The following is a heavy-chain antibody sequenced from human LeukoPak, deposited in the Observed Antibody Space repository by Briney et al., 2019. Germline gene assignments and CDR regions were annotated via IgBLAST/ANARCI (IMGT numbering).Heavy chain of an antibody. V-gene: IGHV3-30*02. Sequence: GGSLRLSCAASGFTFSSYGMHWVRQAPGKGLEWVAFIRYDGSNKYYADSVKGRFTISRDNSKNTLYLQINSLRAEDTAVYYCAKLMVRGDHHWGQGTLVTVSS. D-gene: IGHD3-10*01. CDR3: AKLMVRGDHH. J-gene: IGHJ5*02. CDR2: IRYDGSNK. CDR1: GFTFSSYG.